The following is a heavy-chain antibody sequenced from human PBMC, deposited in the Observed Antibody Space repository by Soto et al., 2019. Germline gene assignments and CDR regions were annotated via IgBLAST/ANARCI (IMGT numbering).Heavy chain of an antibody. CDR3: AKDHDILTGYFYFDY. D-gene: IGHD3-9*01. CDR2: ISGSGGST. J-gene: IGHJ4*02. Sequence: GGSLRLSWAASGCTFSSYARSWVRPTQGKGLEWVSAISGSGGSTYYADSVKGRFTISRDNSKNTLYLQMNSLRAEDTAVYYCAKDHDILTGYFYFDYWGQGTLVNVS. V-gene: IGHV3-23*01. CDR1: GCTFSSYA.